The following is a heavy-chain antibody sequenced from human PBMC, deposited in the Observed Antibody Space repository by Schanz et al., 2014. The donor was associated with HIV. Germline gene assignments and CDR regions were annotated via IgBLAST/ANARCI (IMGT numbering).Heavy chain of an antibody. J-gene: IGHJ4*02. CDR3: ARVFGRTYGLPDY. CDR2: ISGSDGDT. D-gene: IGHD3-10*01. Sequence: VQLVESGGGVVQPGRSLRLSCAASGFNFNNYAMTWVRQAPGKGLEWVSTISGSDGDTYYADSVKGRFTISRDNARTSLYLQMNSLRAEDTAVYYCARVFGRTYGLPDYWGQGTLVTVSS. CDR1: GFNFNNYA. V-gene: IGHV3-23*04.